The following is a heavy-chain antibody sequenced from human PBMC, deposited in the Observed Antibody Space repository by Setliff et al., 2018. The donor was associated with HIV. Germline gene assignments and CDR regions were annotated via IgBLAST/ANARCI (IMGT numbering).Heavy chain of an antibody. CDR1: GYTFTNYD. CDR3: ARGPSDYPKGWFDY. D-gene: IGHD3-10*01. V-gene: IGHV1-8*02. Sequence: ASVKVSCKASGYTFTNYDIHWVRQATGQGLEWMGWMNPNSGNTGYAQKFQGRVTMTRNTSISTAYMELSSLRSEDTAVYYCARGPSDYPKGWFDYWGQGTLVTVSS. J-gene: IGHJ5*01. CDR2: MNPNSGNT.